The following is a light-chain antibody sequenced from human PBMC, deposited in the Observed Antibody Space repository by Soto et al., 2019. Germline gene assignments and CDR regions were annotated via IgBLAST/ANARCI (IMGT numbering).Light chain of an antibody. V-gene: IGLV2-14*01. J-gene: IGLJ1*01. Sequence: QSVLTQPASVSGSPGQSITISCTGTSSDVGGYNYVSWYQQHPGKAPKLMIYDVSNRPSGVSNRFSGSKSGNTASLTISGLQAEDEADYDCSSYTSSSSPPVFGTGTKVTVL. CDR3: SSYTSSSSPPV. CDR1: SSDVGGYNY. CDR2: DVS.